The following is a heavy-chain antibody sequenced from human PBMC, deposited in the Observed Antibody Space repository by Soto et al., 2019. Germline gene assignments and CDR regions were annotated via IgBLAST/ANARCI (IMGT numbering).Heavy chain of an antibody. D-gene: IGHD5-18*01. CDR1: GFTFSSYG. CDR2: IWYDGSNK. Sequence: QVQLVESGGGVVQPGRSLRLSCAASGFTFSSYGMHWVRQAPGKGLEWVAVIWYDGSNKYYADSVKGRFTISRDNSKNTLYLQMNSLRAEDTVVYYCARDGGDSYGSHWFDPWGQGTLVTVSS. CDR3: ARDGGDSYGSHWFDP. V-gene: IGHV3-33*01. J-gene: IGHJ5*02.